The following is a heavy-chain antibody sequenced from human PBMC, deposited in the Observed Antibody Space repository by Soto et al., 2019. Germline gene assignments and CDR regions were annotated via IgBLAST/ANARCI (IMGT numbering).Heavy chain of an antibody. D-gene: IGHD3-10*01. V-gene: IGHV3-9*01. Sequence: EVQLVESGGGLVQPGRSLRLSCAASGFTVRGSAMHWVRQVKGGGLEWVAGIYGSGAVGYVGAVRGRFTISRDVAKNSLHLQMNSLTIEDTALYYCVGEILSGGADVWGQGNTVTVSS. J-gene: IGHJ6*02. CDR1: GFTVRGSA. CDR2: IYGSGAV. CDR3: VGEILSGGADV.